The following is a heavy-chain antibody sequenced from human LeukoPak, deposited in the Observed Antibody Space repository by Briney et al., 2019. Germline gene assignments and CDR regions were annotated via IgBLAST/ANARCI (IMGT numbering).Heavy chain of an antibody. CDR3: ARDAAYGYDRFDY. CDR1: GFMFSDYW. V-gene: IGHV3-7*01. D-gene: IGHD5-18*01. Sequence: GGSLRLSCAASGFMFSDYWMAWVRQAPGKGLEWLANINEDGSDKNYVASEKGRFTISRDNAKKSLYLQMNSLRGEDTAVYYCARDAAYGYDRFDYWGQGTQVTVSS. J-gene: IGHJ4*02. CDR2: INEDGSDK.